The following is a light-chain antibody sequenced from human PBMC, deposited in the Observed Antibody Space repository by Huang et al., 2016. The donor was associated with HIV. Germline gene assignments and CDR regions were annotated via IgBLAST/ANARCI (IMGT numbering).Light chain of an antibody. CDR2: DAS. Sequence: EIVLTQSPTTLSLSPGDRATLSCKASQTISTYLGWYQQKPGQAPRLLISDASNRATGIPGRFSGSGSGTDFTLTISSLEAEDFAVYFCQQRSDWPITFGQGTRLEIK. V-gene: IGKV3-11*01. CDR1: QTISTY. J-gene: IGKJ5*01. CDR3: QQRSDWPIT.